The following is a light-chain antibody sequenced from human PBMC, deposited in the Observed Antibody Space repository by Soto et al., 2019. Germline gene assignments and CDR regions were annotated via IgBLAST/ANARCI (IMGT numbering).Light chain of an antibody. Sequence: DIQRTQSPSSVSASVGDRVTITCRASQTINDYLNWYQQKPGKAPKLLIYHAFSMHSGVPSRFSGSGSGTDFTLTIRSLEPEDFAVFYCQQRSVWPWTFGQGTKVDI. V-gene: IGKV1-39*01. CDR2: HAF. CDR3: QQRSVWPWT. CDR1: QTINDY. J-gene: IGKJ1*01.